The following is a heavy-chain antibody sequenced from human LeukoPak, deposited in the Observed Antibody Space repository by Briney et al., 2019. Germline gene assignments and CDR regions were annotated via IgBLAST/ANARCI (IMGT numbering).Heavy chain of an antibody. CDR3: AREVYDSSGYYYFDY. D-gene: IGHD3-22*01. V-gene: IGHV4-59*01. CDR1: GGSISSYY. J-gene: IGHJ4*02. Sequence: SETLSLTCTVSGGSISSYYWSWIRQPPGKGLEWIGYIYYSGSTNYNPSLKSRVTISVDTSKNQFSLKLSSVTAADTAVYYCAREVYDSSGYYYFDYWGRGTLVTVSS. CDR2: IYYSGST.